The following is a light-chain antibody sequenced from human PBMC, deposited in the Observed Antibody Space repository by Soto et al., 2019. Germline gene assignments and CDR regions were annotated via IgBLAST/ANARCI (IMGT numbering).Light chain of an antibody. V-gene: IGKV3-11*01. CDR3: QQRDIWPWT. CDR2: DAS. Sequence: IVLTQSPATLSLSPGERATLSCWASRSVNRYLVWYQQKPGQAPRLLMYDASKRATGIPARFSGSGSGTDFTLTISSLEPEDFAVYYCQQRDIWPWTFGQGTKVDNK. CDR1: RSVNRY. J-gene: IGKJ1*01.